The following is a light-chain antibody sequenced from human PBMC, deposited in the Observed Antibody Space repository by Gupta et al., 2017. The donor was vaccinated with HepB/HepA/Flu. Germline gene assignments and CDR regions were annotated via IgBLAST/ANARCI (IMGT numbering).Light chain of an antibody. V-gene: IGLV1-40*01. J-gene: IGLJ2*01. CDR1: TSNIGAGYD. Sequence: QSVLTQPPSVSGAPAQRVTIPCTGRTSNIGAGYDVPWYQQLPGTAPKLLIYGNSNRPSGVPDRFSGSKSGTSATLAITGLQAEEEADYYCQSYDSSLSDVVFGGGTKRTVL. CDR3: QSYDSSLSDVV. CDR2: GNS.